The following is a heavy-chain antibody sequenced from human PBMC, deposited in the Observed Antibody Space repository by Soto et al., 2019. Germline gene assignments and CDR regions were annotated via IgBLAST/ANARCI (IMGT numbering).Heavy chain of an antibody. CDR1: GFTFTNYW. J-gene: IGHJ3*01. V-gene: IGHV3-74*01. CDR3: SRPQYLPDDGFEV. D-gene: IGHD2-2*01. Sequence: PGGSLRLSCAASGFTFTNYWMQWVRQAPGKGLVWVSRINSDGSSTSHADSVKGRFTTSRDNAKNTLYLQMSSLRAEDTAVYYCSRPQYLPDDGFEVWGRGTVVTVSS. CDR2: INSDGSST.